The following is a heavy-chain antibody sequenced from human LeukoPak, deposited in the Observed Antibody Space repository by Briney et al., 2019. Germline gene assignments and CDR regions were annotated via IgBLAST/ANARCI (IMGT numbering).Heavy chain of an antibody. V-gene: IGHV1-8*01. CDR2: MNPNSGNT. D-gene: IGHD1-26*01. J-gene: IGHJ6*03. CDR3: ARALGGSYYYYMDV. Sequence: ASVKVSCKASGYTFTSYDINWVRQATGQGLEWMGWMNPNSGNTGYAQKFQGRVTMTRNTSISTAYMELSSLRSEDTAVYYCARALGGSYYYYMDVWGEGTTVTVSS. CDR1: GYTFTSYD.